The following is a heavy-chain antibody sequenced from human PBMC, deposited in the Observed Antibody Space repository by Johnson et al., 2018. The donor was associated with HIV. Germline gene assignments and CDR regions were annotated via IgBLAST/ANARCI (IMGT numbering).Heavy chain of an antibody. D-gene: IGHD6-13*01. CDR3: AKTSRGSSWFDAFDI. J-gene: IGHJ3*02. CDR2: IYSGGST. Sequence: VQLVESGGGLVQPGRSLKLSCAASGFTVSASSMIWVRQAPGEGLKWVSVIYSGGSTYYADSVKGRFTISRDNSKNTLYLQMNSLRAEDTAVYYCAKTSRGSSWFDAFDIWGQGTMVTVSS. CDR1: GFTVSASS. V-gene: IGHV3-66*01.